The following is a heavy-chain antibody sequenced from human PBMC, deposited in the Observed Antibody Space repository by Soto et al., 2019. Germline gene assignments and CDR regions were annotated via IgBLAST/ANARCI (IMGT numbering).Heavy chain of an antibody. J-gene: IGHJ6*02. CDR3: ARLGTSAPANYYGMDV. CDR1: GYSFTSYC. V-gene: IGHV5-10-1*01. D-gene: IGHD2-2*01. Sequence: GESLKISRKGSGYSFTSYCIRLVRQMPGKGLEWMGRIYPSDSHTKYRPSFQGHVTISADKSISTAYLQWSSLEADDTARYYCARLGTSAPANYYGMDVWGRGTTVTVSS. CDR2: IYPSDSHT.